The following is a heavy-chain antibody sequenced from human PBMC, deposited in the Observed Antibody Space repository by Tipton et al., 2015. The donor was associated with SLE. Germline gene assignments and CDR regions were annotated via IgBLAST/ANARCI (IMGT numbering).Heavy chain of an antibody. V-gene: IGHV4-34*01. J-gene: IGHJ6*02. CDR3: ARGYSSSWLYYYGMDV. D-gene: IGHD6-13*01. CDR2: INHSGST. Sequence: TLSLTCAVSGGSFSGYYWSWIRQPPGKGLEWIGEINHSGSTNYNPSLKSRVTISVDTSKNQFSLKLRSVTAADTAVYYCARGYSSSWLYYYGMDVWGQGTTVTVSS. CDR1: GGSFSGYY.